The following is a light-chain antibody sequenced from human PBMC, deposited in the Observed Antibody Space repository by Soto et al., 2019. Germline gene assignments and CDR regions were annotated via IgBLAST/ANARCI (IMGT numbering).Light chain of an antibody. V-gene: IGKV3-20*01. Sequence: EIVLTQSPGTLSLSPGERATLSCRASQSVSSSYLAWYQQKPGQAPRLLIYGASSRATGITDTFSGSGSGTAFTLTINRLEPEDFAVYYSQQYSTSPSTFGPGTKVYNK. J-gene: IGKJ3*01. CDR1: QSVSSSY. CDR3: QQYSTSPST. CDR2: GAS.